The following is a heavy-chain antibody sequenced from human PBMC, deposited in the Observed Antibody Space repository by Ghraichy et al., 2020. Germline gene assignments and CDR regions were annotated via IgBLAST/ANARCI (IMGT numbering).Heavy chain of an antibody. V-gene: IGHV3-23*01. CDR1: GFRFNAFA. D-gene: IGHD6-19*01. CDR2: ISVDGDSA. J-gene: IGHJ4*02. CDR3: AKDSDPGSRGWTPYNFDY. Sequence: GGSLTLSCAASGFRFNAFAMDWVRQVPGRGLEWVSAISVDGDSAFYADSVKGRFTISRDNSKNMLYLQMSSLGAEDTAIYYCAKDSDPGSRGWTPYNFDYWGPGTLVTVSS.